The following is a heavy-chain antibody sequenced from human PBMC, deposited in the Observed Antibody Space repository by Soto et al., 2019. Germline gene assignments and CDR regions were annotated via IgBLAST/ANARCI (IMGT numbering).Heavy chain of an antibody. Sequence: EVQLVESGGGLVQPGGSLRLSCAASRFIFSNYWMSWVRQAPGKGLEWVANIKQDGSEKYYVDSVKGRFTISRDNAKNSLYLQMNSLRAEDTAVYYCARRRGAGGMDVWGQGTTVTVSS. CDR1: RFIFSNYW. J-gene: IGHJ6*02. CDR3: ARRRGAGGMDV. CDR2: IKQDGSEK. D-gene: IGHD3-10*01. V-gene: IGHV3-7*04.